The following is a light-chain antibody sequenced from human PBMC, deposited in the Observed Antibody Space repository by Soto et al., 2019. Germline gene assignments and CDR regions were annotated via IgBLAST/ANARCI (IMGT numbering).Light chain of an antibody. CDR3: SSYAGTLYV. Sequence: QSALTRPPSASGSPGQSVTISCTGTSSDVGGYNYVSWYQQHPGKAPKLMIYEVFKRPSGVPDRFSGSKSGNTASLTVSGLQTEDEADYYCSSYAGTLYVFGTGTKLTVL. CDR2: EVF. V-gene: IGLV2-8*01. CDR1: SSDVGGYNY. J-gene: IGLJ1*01.